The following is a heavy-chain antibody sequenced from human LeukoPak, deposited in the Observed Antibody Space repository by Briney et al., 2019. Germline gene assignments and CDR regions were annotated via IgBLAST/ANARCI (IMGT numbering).Heavy chain of an antibody. V-gene: IGHV3-7*01. D-gene: IGHD3-22*01. CDR3: ARDETYYYDSSGYSGTDY. J-gene: IGHJ4*02. Sequence: GGSLRLSCAASGFTFSSYWMSWVRQAPGKGLEWVANIKQDGSEKYYVDSVKGRFTISRDNAKNSLYLQMNSLRAEDTAVYYCARDETYYYDSSGYSGTDYWGQGTLVTVSS. CDR1: GFTFSSYW. CDR2: IKQDGSEK.